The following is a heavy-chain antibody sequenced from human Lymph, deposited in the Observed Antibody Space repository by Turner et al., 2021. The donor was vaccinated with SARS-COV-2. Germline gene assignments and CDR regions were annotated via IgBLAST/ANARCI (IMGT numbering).Heavy chain of an antibody. CDR1: VITFSTSS. Sequence: EVRLVESGGGQAKPGGSLRRSCAASVITFSTSSMNWVRQAAGKGLEWISAISSSSSYIDYANSVKSRFTITRKNAKNSQYLQMSSLGAEDTAVYFCARDIPATADYFDNWGQGTLVTVSS. CDR3: ARDIPATADYFDN. CDR2: ISSSSSYI. V-gene: IGHV3-21*01. D-gene: IGHD5-12*01. J-gene: IGHJ4*02.